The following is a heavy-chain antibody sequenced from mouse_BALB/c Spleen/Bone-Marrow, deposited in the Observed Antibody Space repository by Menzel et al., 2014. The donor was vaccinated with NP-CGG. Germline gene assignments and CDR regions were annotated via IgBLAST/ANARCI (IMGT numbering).Heavy chain of an antibody. CDR2: INPDSSTI. Sequence: VQLQQSGGGLVQPGGSLKLSCAASRFDFSRYWMSWVRQAPGKGLEWIGEINPDSSTINYTPSLKDKFIVSRDNAKNTLYLQMSKVRSEDTAIYYCARLNYYGNLFVWGAGTTVTVSS. J-gene: IGHJ1*01. CDR3: ARLNYYGNLFV. CDR1: RFDFSRYW. V-gene: IGHV4-1*02. D-gene: IGHD1-1*01.